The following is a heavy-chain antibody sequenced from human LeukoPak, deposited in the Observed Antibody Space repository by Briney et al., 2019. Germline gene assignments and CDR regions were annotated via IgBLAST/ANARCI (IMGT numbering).Heavy chain of an antibody. D-gene: IGHD4-17*01. CDR1: GFTVSSNY. CDR2: ISWNSGSI. CDR3: AKAVMTTVTGNFDY. V-gene: IGHV3-9*01. Sequence: GGSLRLSCAASGFTVSSNYMSWVRQAPGKGLEWVSGISWNSGSIGYADSVKGRFTISRDNAKNSLYLQMNSLRAEDTALYYCAKAVMTTVTGNFDYWGQGTLVTVSS. J-gene: IGHJ4*02.